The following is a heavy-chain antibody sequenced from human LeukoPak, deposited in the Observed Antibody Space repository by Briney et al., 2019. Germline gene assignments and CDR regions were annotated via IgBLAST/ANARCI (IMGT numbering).Heavy chain of an antibody. V-gene: IGHV3-23*01. J-gene: IGHJ6*03. Sequence: GGTLRLSCAASGFTFSSYGMSWVRQAPGKGLEWVSAISGSGGSTYYADSVKGRFTISRDNSKNTLYLQMNSLRTEDTAVYYRARGSRAIVATKFARGRYMDVWGKGTTVTVSS. CDR1: GFTFSSYG. CDR2: ISGSGGST. D-gene: IGHD5-12*01. CDR3: ARGSRAIVATKFARGRYMDV.